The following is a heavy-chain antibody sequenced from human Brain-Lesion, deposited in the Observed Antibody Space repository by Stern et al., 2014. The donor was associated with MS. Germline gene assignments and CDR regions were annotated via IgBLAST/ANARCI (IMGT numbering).Heavy chain of an antibody. D-gene: IGHD5-18*01. CDR2: IIPIFGSP. CDR3: AKDGPALVTNWFDP. J-gene: IGHJ5*02. V-gene: IGHV1-69*06. CDR1: GGTFGTYP. Sequence: VQLVESGTEVKKHGSSVQGSCKASGGTFGTYPIPWVRQAPGKGLEWMGRIIPIFGSPNYAQKFQGRVTITADRSTTTVYMKLSSLKSDDAAVYYCAKDGPALVTNWFDPWGRGTLVTVSS.